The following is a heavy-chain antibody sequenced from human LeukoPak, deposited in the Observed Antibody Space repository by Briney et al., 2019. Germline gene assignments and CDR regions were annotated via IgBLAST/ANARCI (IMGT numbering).Heavy chain of an antibody. CDR2: IIPIFGTA. CDR3: AAGYCSGGSCYPYYYYGMDV. V-gene: IGHV1-69*01. J-gene: IGHJ6*02. CDR1: GGTFSSYA. Sequence: SVKVSCKASGGTFSSYAISWVRQTPGQGLEWMGGIIPIFGTANYAQKFQGRVTITADESTSTAYMELSSLRSEDTAVYYCAAGYCSGGSCYPYYYYGMDVWGQGTTVTVSS. D-gene: IGHD2-15*01.